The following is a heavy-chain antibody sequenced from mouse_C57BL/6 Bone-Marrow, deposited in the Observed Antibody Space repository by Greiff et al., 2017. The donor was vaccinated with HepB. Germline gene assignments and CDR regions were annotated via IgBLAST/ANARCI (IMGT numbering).Heavy chain of an antibody. Sequence: EVRLVESGGDLVKPGGSLKLSCAASGFTFSSYGLSWVRQTPDKRLEWVATISSGGSYTDYPDSVKGRFTIARDNAKNTLYLQMSSLKSEDTAMYYCARRGHYYAMDYWGQGTSVTVSS. V-gene: IGHV5-6*02. J-gene: IGHJ4*01. CDR1: GFTFSSYG. CDR3: ARRGHYYAMDY. D-gene: IGHD3-3*01. CDR2: ISSGGSYT.